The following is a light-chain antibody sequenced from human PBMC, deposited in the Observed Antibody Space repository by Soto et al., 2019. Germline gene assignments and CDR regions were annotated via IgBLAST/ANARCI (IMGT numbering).Light chain of an antibody. J-gene: IGLJ3*02. CDR2: DVN. V-gene: IGLV2-11*01. Sequence: QSALTQPPSASGSPGQSVTISCTGTSSDIGGYNYVSWYQQHPDKVPKFVIYDVNKRPSGVPDRFSGSKSGNTASLTISGLQAEDEADYYCCSYTGSYTWVFGGGTKLTVL. CDR1: SSDIGGYNY. CDR3: CSYTGSYTWV.